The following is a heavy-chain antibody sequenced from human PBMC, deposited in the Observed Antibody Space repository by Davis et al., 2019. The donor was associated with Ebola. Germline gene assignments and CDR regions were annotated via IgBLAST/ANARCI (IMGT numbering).Heavy chain of an antibody. V-gene: IGHV1-3*01. Sequence: ASVKVSCKASGYTFTSYGISWVRQAPGQGLEWMGWINAGNGNTKYSQKFQGRVTITRDTSASTAYMELSSLRSEDTAVYYCARDLDTYYDFWSGYLRLGFFDYWGQGTLVTVSS. CDR3: ARDLDTYYDFWSGYLRLGFFDY. CDR2: INAGNGNT. D-gene: IGHD3-3*01. CDR1: GYTFTSYG. J-gene: IGHJ4*02.